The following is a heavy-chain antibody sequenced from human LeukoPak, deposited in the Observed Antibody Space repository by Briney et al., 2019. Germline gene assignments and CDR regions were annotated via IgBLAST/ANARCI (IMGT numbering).Heavy chain of an antibody. CDR2: ISSRSSYI. V-gene: IGHV3-21*01. J-gene: IGHJ4*02. Sequence: PGGSLRLSCAASGFTFSTYTMNWVRQAPGKGLEWVSSISSRSSYIYYADSVKGRFTISRDNAKNSLYLQMNSLRDEDTAVYYCARGGSGYSYGKIDSWGQGILVTVSS. D-gene: IGHD5-18*01. CDR1: GFTFSTYT. CDR3: ARGGSGYSYGKIDS.